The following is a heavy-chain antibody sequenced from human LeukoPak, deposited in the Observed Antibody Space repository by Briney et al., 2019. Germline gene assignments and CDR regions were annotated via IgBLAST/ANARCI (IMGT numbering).Heavy chain of an antibody. CDR2: ISPAGYTT. V-gene: IGHV3-23*01. CDR1: DFVFSAEA. J-gene: IGHJ4*02. CDR3: TKARSGSSNWALQVFEY. Sequence: PGGSLRLSCAASDFVFSAEAMGWVRHFPGGGLEWVSTISPAGYTTYYAESLKGRFIISRDNSKSTLFLQMNSLRVEDTALYYCTKARSGSSNWALQVFEYWGQGALVTVSS. D-gene: IGHD4-11*01.